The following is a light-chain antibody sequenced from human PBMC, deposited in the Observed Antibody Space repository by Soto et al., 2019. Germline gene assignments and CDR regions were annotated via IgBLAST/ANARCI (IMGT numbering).Light chain of an antibody. CDR1: SSNIGAGYD. J-gene: IGLJ2*01. CDR2: GNS. Sequence: QAVLTQPPSVSGAPGQRVTISSTAISSNIGAGYDVHWYQQLPGTAPKLLIYGNSNRPSGVPDRFSGSKSGTSASLAITGLQAEDEADYYCQSYDSSLSGVVFGGGTKLTVL. CDR3: QSYDSSLSGVV. V-gene: IGLV1-40*01.